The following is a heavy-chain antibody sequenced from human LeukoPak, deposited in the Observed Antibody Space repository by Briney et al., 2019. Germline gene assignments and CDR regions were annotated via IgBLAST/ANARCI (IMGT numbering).Heavy chain of an antibody. D-gene: IGHD3-22*01. J-gene: IGHJ3*02. CDR3: ARSEDKYYYDSSGYNGAFDI. CDR2: IYYSGST. CDR1: GGYMGSGGYY. V-gene: IGHV4-31*03. Sequence: SETLTLTCTVSGGYMGSGGYYWSWIRQHPGKGLEWSEYIYYSGSTYYTPSLKSRVHISVDTSKNHFSLKLSSVTAADTAVYYCARSEDKYYYDSSGYNGAFDIWGQGTMVTVSS.